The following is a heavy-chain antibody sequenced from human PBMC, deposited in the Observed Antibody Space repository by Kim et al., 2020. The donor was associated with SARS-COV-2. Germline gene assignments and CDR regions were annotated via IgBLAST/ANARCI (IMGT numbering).Heavy chain of an antibody. J-gene: IGHJ4*02. CDR1: GGSFSGYY. V-gene: IGHV4-34*01. CDR3: ARGRLWFGEQRTPLYYFDY. D-gene: IGHD3-10*01. Sequence: SETLSLTCAVYGGSFSGYYWSWIRQPPGKGLEWIGEINHSGSTNYNPSLKSRVTISVDTSKNQFSLKLSSVTAADTAVYYCARGRLWFGEQRTPLYYFDYWGQGTLVTVSS. CDR2: INHSGST.